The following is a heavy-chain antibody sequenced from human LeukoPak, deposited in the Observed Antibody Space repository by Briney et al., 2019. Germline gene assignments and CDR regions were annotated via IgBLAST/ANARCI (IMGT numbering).Heavy chain of an antibody. CDR1: GGSFSGYY. V-gene: IGHV4-34*01. D-gene: IGHD3-10*01. CDR3: ARGGELPY. CDR2: INHSGST. J-gene: IGHJ4*02. Sequence: PSGTLSLTCTVYGGSFSGYYWSWIRQPPGKGLEWIGEINHSGSTNYNPSLKSRVTISVDTSKNQFSLKLSSVTAADTAVYYCARGGELPYWGQGTLVTVSS.